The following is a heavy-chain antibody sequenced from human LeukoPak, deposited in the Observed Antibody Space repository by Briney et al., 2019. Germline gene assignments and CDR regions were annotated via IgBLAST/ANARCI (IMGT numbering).Heavy chain of an antibody. D-gene: IGHD2-15*01. CDR3: ARRRLGGGY. J-gene: IGHJ4*02. CDR2: ISYTGST. CDR1: GGSINNFY. Sequence: SETLSLTCTVSGGSINNFYWSWTRQPPGKGLEWIGSISYTGSTNYNPSLKSRVTVSVDTSKNQFSLRLNSVTAADTAVYYCARRRLGGGYWGQGTLVTVSS. V-gene: IGHV4-59*01.